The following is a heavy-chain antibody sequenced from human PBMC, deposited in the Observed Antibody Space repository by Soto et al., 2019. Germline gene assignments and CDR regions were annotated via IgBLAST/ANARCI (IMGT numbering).Heavy chain of an antibody. D-gene: IGHD6-13*01. J-gene: IGHJ4*02. V-gene: IGHV1-18*01. CDR1: GYTFISYG. CDR2: ISAYNGNT. Sequence: QVQLVQSGAEVKKPGASVKVSCKASGYTFISYGISWVRQAPGQGLEWMGWISAYNGNTNYAQKFQGRLTISADKSTNTSSLELRSLRSEDTAVYYCARGGALSTSWYWGDGLDSWGQGTQVTVSS. CDR3: ARGGALSTSWYWGDGLDS.